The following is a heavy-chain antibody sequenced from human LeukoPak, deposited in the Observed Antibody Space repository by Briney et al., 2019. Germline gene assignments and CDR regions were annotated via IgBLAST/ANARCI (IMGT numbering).Heavy chain of an antibody. J-gene: IGHJ6*03. CDR1: GFTFSSYW. CDR3: GVGGGYVFNDYSNYYRDV. CDR2: IKQDGSEK. Sequence: PGGSLRLSCAASGFTFSSYWMSWVRQAPGKGLEWVANIKQDGSEKNYVDSVKGRFTISRDNAKNSLYLQMNSLRAEDTAVYYCGVGGGYVFNDYSNYYRDVWGKGPTATVSS. D-gene: IGHD3-16*01. V-gene: IGHV3-7*01.